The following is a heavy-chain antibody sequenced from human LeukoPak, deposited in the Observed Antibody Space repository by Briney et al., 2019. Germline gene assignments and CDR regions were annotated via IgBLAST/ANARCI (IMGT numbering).Heavy chain of an antibody. CDR1: GYTFSSYD. Sequence: GGSLKLSCAASGYTFSSYDMHWVRQATGQGLEWMACMNPNRGNKCYAETVQGRFTITRNNSINTLYMELNSLRSEDTAVYYCARAGYSSSWYDWAPIYWFDPWGQGTLVTVSS. D-gene: IGHD6-13*01. V-gene: IGHV1-8*02. CDR3: ARAGYSSSWYDWAPIYWFDP. J-gene: IGHJ5*02. CDR2: MNPNRGNK.